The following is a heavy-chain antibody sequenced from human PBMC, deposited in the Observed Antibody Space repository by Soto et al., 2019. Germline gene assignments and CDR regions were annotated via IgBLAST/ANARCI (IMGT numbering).Heavy chain of an antibody. CDR1: GFTFSSYG. J-gene: IGHJ6*02. Sequence: QVQLVESGGGVVQPGRSLRLSCAASGFTFSSYGMHWVRQAPGKGLEWVAVISYDGSNKYYADSVKGRFTISRDNSKDTLYLQMNSLRAEDTAVYYCAKDNGLLYYDYCMDVWGQGSTVTVSS. V-gene: IGHV3-30*18. D-gene: IGHD1-26*01. CDR2: ISYDGSNK. CDR3: AKDNGLLYYDYCMDV.